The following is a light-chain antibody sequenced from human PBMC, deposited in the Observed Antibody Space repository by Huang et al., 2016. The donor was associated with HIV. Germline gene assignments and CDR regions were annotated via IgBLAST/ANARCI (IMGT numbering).Light chain of an antibody. Sequence: EIVMTQSPVTLSVSPGERATLSCRASQSVSTNFAWYQQKPGQAPRLLMYGASRRATGIPARFSGSGSGTEFTLTISSLQSEDFAVYYCQQYNKWPPFTFGPGTKVDI. CDR1: QSVSTN. V-gene: IGKV3-15*01. CDR2: GAS. CDR3: QQYNKWPPFT. J-gene: IGKJ3*01.